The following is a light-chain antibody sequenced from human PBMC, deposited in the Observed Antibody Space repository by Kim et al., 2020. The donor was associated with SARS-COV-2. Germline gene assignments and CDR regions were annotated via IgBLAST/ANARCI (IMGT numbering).Light chain of an antibody. V-gene: IGLV3-21*04. Sequence: SYELTQPPSVSVAPGKTARITCGGNNIGSKSVHWYQQKPGQAPVLVIYYDSDRPSGIPERFSGSNSGNTATLTISRVEAGDEADYYCQVWDSSSDHFFGGGTQLTVL. CDR2: YDS. CDR3: QVWDSSSDHF. J-gene: IGLJ2*01. CDR1: NIGSKS.